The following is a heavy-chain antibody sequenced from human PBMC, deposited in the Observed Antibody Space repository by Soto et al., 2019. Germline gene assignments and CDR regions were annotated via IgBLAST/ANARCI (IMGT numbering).Heavy chain of an antibody. Sequence: SETLSLTCTVSGGSISSYYWSWIRQPPGKGLEWIGYIYYSGSTNYNPSLKIRVTISVDTSKNQFSLKLSSVTAADTAVYYCARTLEYSSSYLEIWFDPWGQGTLVTVSS. CDR3: ARTLEYSSSYLEIWFDP. CDR2: IYYSGST. CDR1: GGSISSYY. D-gene: IGHD6-6*01. J-gene: IGHJ5*02. V-gene: IGHV4-59*01.